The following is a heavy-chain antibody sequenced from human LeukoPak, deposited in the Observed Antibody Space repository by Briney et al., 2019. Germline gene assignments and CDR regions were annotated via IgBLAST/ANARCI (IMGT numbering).Heavy chain of an antibody. J-gene: IGHJ4*02. CDR2: IGRNNGNT. D-gene: IGHD6-25*01. V-gene: IGHV1-18*01. Sequence: ASVKVSCKASGYTLISYGITWVRQAPGQGLEWMGWIGRNNGNTKFAQKFQGRVTMTTDTSTTTAYMELRSLRSDDTAVYFCARDRGDYYFDYWGQGTLVSVSS. CDR3: ARDRGDYYFDY. CDR1: GYTLISYG.